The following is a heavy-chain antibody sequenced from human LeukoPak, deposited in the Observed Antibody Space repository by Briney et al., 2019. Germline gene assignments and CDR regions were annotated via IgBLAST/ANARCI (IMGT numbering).Heavy chain of an antibody. V-gene: IGHV1-46*03. Sequence: GASVKVSCKASGYTFTGYFMHWVRQAPGQGLEWMGIINPSGGSTSYAQKFQGRVTMTRDTSTSTVYMGLSSLRSEDTAVYYCALLYYGSGSYYNRMPDYWGQGTLVTVSS. CDR2: INPSGGST. D-gene: IGHD3-10*01. J-gene: IGHJ4*02. CDR3: ALLYYGSGSYYNRMPDY. CDR1: GYTFTGYF.